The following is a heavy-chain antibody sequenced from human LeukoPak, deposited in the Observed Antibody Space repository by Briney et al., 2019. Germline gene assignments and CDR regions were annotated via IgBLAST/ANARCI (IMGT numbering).Heavy chain of an antibody. D-gene: IGHD3-16*01. CDR1: GGSINNYY. CDR3: ARGVTGWFGGFDY. CDR2: IYYSGST. Sequence: SETLSLTCTVSGGSINNYYWSWLRQHPGKGLQWIGYIYYSGSTDYNPSLKSRVTISMDTSKNHFSLKLSSVTAADTAVYYCARGVTGWFGGFDYWGQGTLVTVSS. V-gene: IGHV4-59*06. J-gene: IGHJ4*02.